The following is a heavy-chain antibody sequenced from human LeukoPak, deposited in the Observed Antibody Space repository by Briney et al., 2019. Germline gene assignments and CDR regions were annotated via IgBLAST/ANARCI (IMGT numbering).Heavy chain of an antibody. CDR3: ASPPGYCSSTSCNGAFDI. CDR2: IIPIFGTA. V-gene: IGHV1-69*05. J-gene: IGHJ3*02. D-gene: IGHD2-2*01. CDR1: GGTFSSYA. Sequence: SVKVSCKASGGTFSSYAISWVRQAPGQGLGWMGGIIPIFGTANYAQKFQGRVTITTDESTSTAYMELSSLRSEDTAVYYCASPPGYCSSTSCNGAFDIWGQGTMVTVSS.